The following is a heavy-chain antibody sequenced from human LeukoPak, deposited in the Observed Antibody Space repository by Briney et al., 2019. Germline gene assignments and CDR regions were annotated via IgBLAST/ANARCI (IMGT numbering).Heavy chain of an antibody. CDR3: VRPYYYYMDV. D-gene: IGHD3-10*01. V-gene: IGHV4-61*02. J-gene: IGHJ6*03. CDR1: GGSISSGSYY. Sequence: SETLSLTCTVSGGSISSGSYYWSWIRQPAGKGLEWIGRMSTSGSTNYNPSLKSRVTISVDTSKNQLSLKLSSVTAADTAVYYCVRPYYYYMDVWGEGTTVTVSS. CDR2: MSTSGST.